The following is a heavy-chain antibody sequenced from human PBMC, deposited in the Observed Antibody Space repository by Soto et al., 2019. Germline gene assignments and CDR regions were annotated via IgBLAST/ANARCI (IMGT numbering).Heavy chain of an antibody. D-gene: IGHD3-3*01. CDR1: GGXXXSXXXX. V-gene: IGHV4-31*03. CDR3: ASIGDPPFDY. CDR2: IYYSGHT. J-gene: IGHJ4*02. Sequence: SETLXLTCTVSGGXXXSXXXXXXXIRQHPGKGLEWLGEIYYSGHTHYNPSLKSRVTISVDTSKNQFSLKLSSVTAADTAVYYCASIGDPPFDYWGQGTLVTVSS.